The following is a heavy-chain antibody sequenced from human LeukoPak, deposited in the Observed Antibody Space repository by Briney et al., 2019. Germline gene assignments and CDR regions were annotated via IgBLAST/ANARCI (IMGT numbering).Heavy chain of an antibody. J-gene: IGHJ4*02. CDR2: INPNSGGT. Sequence: ASVKVSCKASGYTFTGYYMHWVRQAPGQGLEWMGWINPNSGGTNYAQKFQGRVTMTRDTSISTAYMELSRPRSDDTAVYYCARGPVLRYFDWLFFDYWGQGTLVTVSS. CDR3: ARGPVLRYFDWLFFDY. CDR1: GYTFTGYY. V-gene: IGHV1-2*02. D-gene: IGHD3-9*01.